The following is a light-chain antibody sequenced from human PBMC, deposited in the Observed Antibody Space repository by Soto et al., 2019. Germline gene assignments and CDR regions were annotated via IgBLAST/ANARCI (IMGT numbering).Light chain of an antibody. CDR2: GAS. CDR3: QHYNHWPPAWT. J-gene: IGKJ1*01. Sequence: EVVMTQSPATLSVSPGDRATLSCRASQSVSNNLAWYQQKPGQAPRLLIYGASTRATGIPARFSGSGSGTEFTLTISSLQSEDFAVYYCQHYNHWPPAWTFGQGPRVEI. V-gene: IGKV3-15*01. CDR1: QSVSNN.